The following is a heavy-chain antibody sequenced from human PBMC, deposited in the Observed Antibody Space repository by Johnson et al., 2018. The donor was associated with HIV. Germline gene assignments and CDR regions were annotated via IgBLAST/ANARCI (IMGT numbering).Heavy chain of an antibody. J-gene: IGHJ3*02. V-gene: IGHV3-30*04. CDR3: AKGKKSLPDAFDI. CDR1: GFTFSSYA. Sequence: QEKLVESGGGLVQPGGSLRLSCAASGFTFSSYAMHWVRQAPGKGLEWVAVISYDGSNKYYADSVKGRFTISRDNSKNTLYLQMNSLRAEDTAVYYCAKGKKSLPDAFDIWGQGTMVTVSS. CDR2: ISYDGSNK.